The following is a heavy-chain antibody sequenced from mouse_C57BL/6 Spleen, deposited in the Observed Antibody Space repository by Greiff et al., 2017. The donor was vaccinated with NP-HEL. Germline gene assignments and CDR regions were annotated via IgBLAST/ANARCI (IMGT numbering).Heavy chain of an antibody. J-gene: IGHJ1*03. CDR3: VRRCGGYYYGSSSLWYFDV. V-gene: IGHV10-1*01. D-gene: IGHD1-1*01. Sequence: EVMLVESGGGLVQPKGSLKLSCAASGFSFNTYAMNWVRQAPGKGLEWVARIRSKSNNYATYYADSVKDRFTISRDDSESMLYLQMNNLKTEDTAMYYCVRRCGGYYYGSSSLWYFDVWGTGTTVTVSS. CDR2: IRSKSNNYAT. CDR1: GFSFNTYA.